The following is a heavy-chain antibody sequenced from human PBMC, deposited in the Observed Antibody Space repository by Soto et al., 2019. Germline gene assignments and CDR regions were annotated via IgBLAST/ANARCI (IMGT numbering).Heavy chain of an antibody. D-gene: IGHD6-13*01. CDR2: IYHTGRS. CDR1: GDSINDKNW. CDR3: ARTEVPESSSWYPCDP. Sequence: QVQLQESGPGLVKHSGTLSLTCSVSGDSINDKNWWTWLRQPPGKRLEWIGDIYHTGRSSYNPSLTSRVAMSVDKSKNQFSLKLISVTAADTAVYYCARTEVPESSSWYPCDPWGQGTLVTVSS. V-gene: IGHV4-4*02. J-gene: IGHJ5*02.